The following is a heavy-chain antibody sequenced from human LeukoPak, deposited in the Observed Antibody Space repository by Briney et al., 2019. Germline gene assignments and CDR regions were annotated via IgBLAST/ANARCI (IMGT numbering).Heavy chain of an antibody. J-gene: IGHJ4*02. V-gene: IGHV3-53*01. CDR1: GFTVSTNY. Sequence: GGSLRLSCAASGFTVSTNYMTWVRQAPGKGLEWVAVIYSGGSTCYADSVKGRFTISRDSSKNTLYFQMNSLRAEDTAVYYCARVVRIAAGMNYCLDYWGQGTLVTVSS. CDR2: IYSGGST. D-gene: IGHD6-13*01. CDR3: ARVVRIAAGMNYCLDY.